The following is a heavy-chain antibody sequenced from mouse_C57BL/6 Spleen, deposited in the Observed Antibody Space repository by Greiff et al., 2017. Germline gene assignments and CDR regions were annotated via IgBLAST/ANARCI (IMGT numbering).Heavy chain of an antibody. V-gene: IGHV1-64*01. CDR2: IHPNSGST. D-gene: IGHD1-1*01. CDR3: ASPYYYGISRWYFDY. J-gene: IGHJ2*01. Sequence: VQLQQSGAELVKPGASVKLSCKASGYTFTSYWMHWVKQRPGQGLEWIGMIHPNSGSTNYNEKFKSKATLTVDKSSNTAYMQLSSLTSEDSAVYYCASPYYYGISRWYFDYWGQGTTLTVSS. CDR1: GYTFTSYW.